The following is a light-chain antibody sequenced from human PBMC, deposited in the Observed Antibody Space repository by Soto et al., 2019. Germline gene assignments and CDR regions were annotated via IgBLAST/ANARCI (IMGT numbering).Light chain of an antibody. CDR2: GPS. CDR3: QQYNKWPIT. CDR1: QSVSSN. V-gene: IGKV3D-15*01. J-gene: IGKJ5*01. Sequence: ELVMTQSPATLSVSPGERATLSCRASQSVSSNSAWYQQKPGQAPSLIMYGPSSRATGIPDRCSGRGSGTEFTLTISSLQSEDSAFYYCQQYNKWPITFGQGTRLEI.